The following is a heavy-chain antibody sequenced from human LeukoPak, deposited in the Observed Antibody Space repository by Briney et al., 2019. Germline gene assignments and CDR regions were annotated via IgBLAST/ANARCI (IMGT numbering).Heavy chain of an antibody. CDR2: IYHSGST. D-gene: IGHD6-13*01. CDR1: GGSISSYY. V-gene: IGHV4-59*12. Sequence: SETLSLTCTVSGGSISSYYWSWIRQPSGKGLEWIGYIYHSGSTYYNPSLKSRVTISVDRSKNQFSLKLSSVTAADTAVYYCAREQNLYSSSWYYFDYWGQGTLVTVSS. CDR3: AREQNLYSSSWYYFDY. J-gene: IGHJ4*02.